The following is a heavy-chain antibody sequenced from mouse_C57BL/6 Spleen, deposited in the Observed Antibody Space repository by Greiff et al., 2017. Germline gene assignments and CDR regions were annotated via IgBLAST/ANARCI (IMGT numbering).Heavy chain of an antibody. D-gene: IGHD3-2*02. CDR2: INPYNGGT. V-gene: IGHV1-19*01. CDR3: ARGLQGAMDY. Sequence: EVQLQQSGPVLVKPGASVKMSCKASGYTFTDYYMNWVKQSHGKSLEWIGVINPYNGGTSYNQKFKGKATLTVDKSSSTAYMELNSLTSEDSAVYYCARGLQGAMDYWGQGTSVTVSS. J-gene: IGHJ4*01. CDR1: GYTFTDYY.